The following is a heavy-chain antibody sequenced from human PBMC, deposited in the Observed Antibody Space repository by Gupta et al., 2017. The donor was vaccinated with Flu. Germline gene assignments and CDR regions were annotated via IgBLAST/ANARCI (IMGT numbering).Heavy chain of an antibody. V-gene: IGHV4-34*01. CDR3: ARVGGKYRNRLAFFPD. Sequence: YYWTWIRPATGKGREWIGEISQKGNSKYNPSLESRVTISEDTPNSQFTLRLTSLTAADTATEYGARVGGKYRNRLAFFPDWGQGTRGTVSS. D-gene: IGHD3-16*02. J-gene: IGHJ1*01. CDR2: ISQKGNS. CDR1: YY.